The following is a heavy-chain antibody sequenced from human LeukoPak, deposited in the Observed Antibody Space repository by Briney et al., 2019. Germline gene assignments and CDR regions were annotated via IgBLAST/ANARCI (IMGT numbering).Heavy chain of an antibody. Sequence: SGGSLRLSCAASGFTFSSYWMSWVRQAPGKGLEWVANIKQGGSEKYYVDSVKGRFTISRDNAKNSLYLQMNSLRAEDTAVYYCARGRRYYGSGSYYDYWGQGTLVTVSS. CDR3: ARGRRYYGSGSYYDY. CDR1: GFTFSSYW. V-gene: IGHV3-7*04. CDR2: IKQGGSEK. D-gene: IGHD3-10*01. J-gene: IGHJ4*02.